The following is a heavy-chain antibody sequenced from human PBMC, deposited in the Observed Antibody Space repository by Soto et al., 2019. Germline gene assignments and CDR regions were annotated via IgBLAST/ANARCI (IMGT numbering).Heavy chain of an antibody. CDR2: ISYDGSTT. V-gene: IGHV3-30*18. J-gene: IGHJ4*02. CDR1: GFTFSNYG. Sequence: QAQLVESGGGVVQPGRSLRLSCEASGFTFSNYGMHWVRQAPGKGLDWMAVISYDGSTTYYADSVKGRFTISRDNLKNTLVVQMNSLRDEDTAVYYCAKEGSGTATYAFDYWGQGTLVTVSS. D-gene: IGHD1-7*01. CDR3: AKEGSGTATYAFDY.